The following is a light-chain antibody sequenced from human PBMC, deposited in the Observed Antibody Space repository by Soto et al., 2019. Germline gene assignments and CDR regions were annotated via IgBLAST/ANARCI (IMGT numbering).Light chain of an antibody. CDR2: ASS. CDR3: QQLNTFPVT. V-gene: IGKV1-9*01. Sequence: DIPLTQSPSFLSASVGDRVTISCRASQGISSYLAWYQQTPGKAPKLLIYASSTLQSGVPSRFSGSGSGTAFTLTIGSLQPEDFATYYCQQLNTFPVTCGQGTGLDI. J-gene: IGKJ5*01. CDR1: QGISSY.